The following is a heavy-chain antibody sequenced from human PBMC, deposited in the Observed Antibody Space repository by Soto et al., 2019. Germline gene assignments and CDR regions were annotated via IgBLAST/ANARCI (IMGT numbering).Heavy chain of an antibody. CDR3: ERGTIAEAAHYAFGY. J-gene: IGHJ4*02. D-gene: IGHD6-13*01. V-gene: IGHV4-59*01. Sequence: SETLSLTCTVSGGSISSYYWIWIRQPPVNGLEFIGYIYYIFSTNYNPSLKSRFTISLYTSKNHFSLKLSSVTAADTSVYYCERGTIAEAAHYAFGYWGQGTLVTVSS. CDR2: IYYIFST. CDR1: GGSISSYY.